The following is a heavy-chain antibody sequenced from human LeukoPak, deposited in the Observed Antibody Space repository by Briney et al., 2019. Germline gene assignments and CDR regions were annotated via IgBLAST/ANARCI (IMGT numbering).Heavy chain of an antibody. V-gene: IGHV4-34*01. CDR2: INHSGST. CDR1: GGSFSGYY. CDR3: ARGARIWYYDSSGYPEYFQH. J-gene: IGHJ1*01. D-gene: IGHD3-22*01. Sequence: SETLSLTCAVYGGSFSGYYWSWIRQPPGKGLEWIGEINHSGSTNYNPSLKSRVTISVDTPKNQFSLKLSSVTAADTAVYYCARGARIWYYDSSGYPEYFQHWGQGTLVTVSS.